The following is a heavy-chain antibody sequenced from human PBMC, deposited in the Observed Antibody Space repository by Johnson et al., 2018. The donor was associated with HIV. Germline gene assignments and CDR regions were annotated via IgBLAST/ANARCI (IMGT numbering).Heavy chain of an antibody. D-gene: IGHD2-15*01. CDR2: ISYDGSNK. V-gene: IGHV3-30*04. Sequence: QVQLVESGGGVVQPGRSLRLSCAASGFTFSSYAMHWVRQAPGKGLEWVAVISYDGSNKYYADSVKGRFTISRDNSKNTLYLQMNSLRAEDTAVYYCARAGSSSSGYCSGGSCYSGAFDIWGQGTMVTVSS. CDR3: ARAGSSSSGYCSGGSCYSGAFDI. CDR1: GFTFSSYA. J-gene: IGHJ3*02.